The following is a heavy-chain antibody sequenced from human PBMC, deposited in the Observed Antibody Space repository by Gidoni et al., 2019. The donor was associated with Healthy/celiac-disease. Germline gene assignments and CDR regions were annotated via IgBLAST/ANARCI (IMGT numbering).Heavy chain of an antibody. V-gene: IGHV3-23*01. Sequence: ELQLLESGGGLVQPGGSLRRSCAASGFTLSSYAMSWVRQAPGKGLDWVSAISGSGGSTYYADSVKGRFTISRDNSKNTLYLQMNSLRAEDTAVYYCAKVSVATIIRLDAFDIWGQGTMVTVSS. D-gene: IGHD5-12*01. CDR1: GFTLSSYA. J-gene: IGHJ3*02. CDR2: ISGSGGST. CDR3: AKVSVATIIRLDAFDI.